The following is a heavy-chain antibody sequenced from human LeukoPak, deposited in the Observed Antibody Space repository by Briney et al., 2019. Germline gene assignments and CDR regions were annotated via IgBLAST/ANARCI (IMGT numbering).Heavy chain of an antibody. Sequence: PSETLSLTCTVSGGSISSYYWSWIRQPAGKGLEWIGYIYYSGSTNYNPSLKSRVTISVDTSKNQFSLKLSSVTAADTAVYYCARLAAAGNYYYYMDVWGKGTTVTVSS. J-gene: IGHJ6*03. V-gene: IGHV4-59*01. CDR3: ARLAAAGNYYYYMDV. CDR1: GGSISSYY. CDR2: IYYSGST. D-gene: IGHD6-13*01.